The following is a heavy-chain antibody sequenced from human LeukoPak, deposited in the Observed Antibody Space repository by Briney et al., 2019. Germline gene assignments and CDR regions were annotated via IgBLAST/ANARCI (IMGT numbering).Heavy chain of an antibody. V-gene: IGHV4-39*01. CDR1: GGSISSGGYY. CDR2: IYYSGST. CDR3: ATSYGDYPYYFDY. J-gene: IGHJ4*02. D-gene: IGHD4-17*01. Sequence: TSETLSLTCAVSGGSISSGGYYWGWIRQPPGKGLEWIGSIYYSGSTYYNPSLKSRVTISVDTSKNQFSLKLSSVTAADTAVYYCATSYGDYPYYFDYWGQGTLVTVSS.